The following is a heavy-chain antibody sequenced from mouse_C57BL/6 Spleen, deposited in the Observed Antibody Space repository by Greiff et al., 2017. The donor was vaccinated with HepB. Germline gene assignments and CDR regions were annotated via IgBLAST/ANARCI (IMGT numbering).Heavy chain of an antibody. CDR2: ISDGGSYT. CDR1: GFTFSSYA. V-gene: IGHV5-4*01. Sequence: EVKLVESGGGLVKPGGSLKLSCAASGFTFSSYAMSWVRQTPEKRLEWVATISDGGSYTYYPDNVKGRFTISRDNAKNNLYLQMSHLKSEDTAMYYCARDPLYYYGSSPSYWYFDVWGTWTTVTVSS. D-gene: IGHD1-1*01. J-gene: IGHJ1*03. CDR3: ARDPLYYYGSSPSYWYFDV.